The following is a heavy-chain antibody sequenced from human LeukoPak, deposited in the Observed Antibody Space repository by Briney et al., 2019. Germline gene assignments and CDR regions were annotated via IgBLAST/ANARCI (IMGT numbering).Heavy chain of an antibody. D-gene: IGHD3-10*01. Sequence: GALRLSCAASGFTFSSYAMSWVRQAPGKGLEWVSAISGSGGSTCYADSVKGRFTISRDNSKNTLYLQMNSLRAEDTAVYYCAKAESMVRGVIDFDYWGQGTLVTVSS. CDR2: ISGSGGST. V-gene: IGHV3-23*01. J-gene: IGHJ4*02. CDR3: AKAESMVRGVIDFDY. CDR1: GFTFSSYA.